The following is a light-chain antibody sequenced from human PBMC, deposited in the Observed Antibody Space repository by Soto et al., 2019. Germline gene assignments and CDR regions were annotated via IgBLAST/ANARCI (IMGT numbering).Light chain of an antibody. CDR1: SSDVGGYNY. Sequence: SVLTQPAFASGSPGQSITISCPGTSSDVGGYNYVSWYPQHPAHAPKLMIYDDCNRPSGISHRFSGPKSGNTPSLTISGLQPEYEAVYYFRSYTSSSTYVVLTGPEVNV. V-gene: IGLV2-14*01. CDR2: DDC. J-gene: IGLJ1*01. CDR3: RSYTSSSTYV.